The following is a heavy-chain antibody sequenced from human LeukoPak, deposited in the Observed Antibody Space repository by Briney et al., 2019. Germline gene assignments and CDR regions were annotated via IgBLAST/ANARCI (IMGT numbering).Heavy chain of an antibody. CDR1: GYSFTSYG. CDR3: ARLVGAASVDAFDI. V-gene: IGHV5-51*01. Sequence: GESLKISCKGSGYSFTSYGIGWVRQTPGKDLEWMGIIYPGDSDTRYSPSFQGQVTISADKSISTAYLQWSSLKASDTAMYYCARLVGAASVDAFDIWGQGTMVTVSS. D-gene: IGHD1-26*01. J-gene: IGHJ3*02. CDR2: IYPGDSDT.